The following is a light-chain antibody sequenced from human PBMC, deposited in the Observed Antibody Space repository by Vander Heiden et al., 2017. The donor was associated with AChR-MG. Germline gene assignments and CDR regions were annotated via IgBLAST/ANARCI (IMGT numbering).Light chain of an antibody. Sequence: DIVLTLSPGTLSLSPGERAALSCRASQSVSSNYLAWYQQKPGQAPRLLIYGASSRATGIPDRFSGSGSGTDFTLTISRLEPEDFAVYYCQQYGSSPLTFGGGTKVEI. CDR3: QQYGSSPLT. J-gene: IGKJ4*01. V-gene: IGKV3-20*01. CDR2: GAS. CDR1: QSVSSNY.